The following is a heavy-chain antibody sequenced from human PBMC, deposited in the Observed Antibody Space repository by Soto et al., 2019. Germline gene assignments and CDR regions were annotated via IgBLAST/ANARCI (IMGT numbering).Heavy chain of an antibody. CDR3: ASNYGSGSYLNNWFDP. CDR1: GFTFSSYS. D-gene: IGHD3-10*01. V-gene: IGHV3-48*01. Sequence: PGGSLRLSCAASGFTFSSYSMNWVRQAPGKGLEWVSYISSSSSTIYYADSVKGRFTISRDNAKNSLYLQMNSLRAEDTAVYYCASNYGSGSYLNNWFDPWGQGTLVTVSS. CDR2: ISSSSSTI. J-gene: IGHJ5*02.